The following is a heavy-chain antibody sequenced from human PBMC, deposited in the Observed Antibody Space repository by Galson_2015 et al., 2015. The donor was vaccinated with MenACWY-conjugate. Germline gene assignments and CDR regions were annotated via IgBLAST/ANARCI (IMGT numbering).Heavy chain of an antibody. D-gene: IGHD2-2*01. J-gene: IGHJ3*02. Sequence: GGSEKYYVDSVKGRFSISRDNAKNSLYLQMSSLRAEDTAVYFCAGESAAATNGNSFDIWGLGTMLTVSS. CDR2: GGSEK. CDR3: AGESAAATNGNSFDI. V-gene: IGHV3-7*01.